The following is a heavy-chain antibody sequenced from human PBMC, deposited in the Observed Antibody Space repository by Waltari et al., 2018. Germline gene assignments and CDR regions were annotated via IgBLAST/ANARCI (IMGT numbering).Heavy chain of an antibody. D-gene: IGHD3-22*01. CDR3: ATRSGYSYYFDY. CDR2: IYYSGST. V-gene: IGHV4-39*07. Sequence: QLQLQESGPGLVKPSETLSLTCTVSGGSISSSSYYWGWTRQPPGKGLEWIGGIYYSGSTYYNPSLKSRVTISVDTSKNQFSLKLSSVTAADTAVYYCATRSGYSYYFDYWGQGTLVTVSS. J-gene: IGHJ4*02. CDR1: GGSISSSSYY.